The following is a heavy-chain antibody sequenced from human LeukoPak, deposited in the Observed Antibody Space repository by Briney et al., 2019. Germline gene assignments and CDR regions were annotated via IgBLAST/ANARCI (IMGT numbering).Heavy chain of an antibody. V-gene: IGHV1-2*02. D-gene: IGHD3-22*01. J-gene: IGHJ4*02. CDR2: INPNSGGT. CDR1: GYTFTSYY. Sequence: ASVKVSCKASGYTFTSYYIDWVRQAPGQGLEWMGWINPNSGGTNYAQKFQGRVTMTRDTSISTAYMELSRLRSDDTAVYYCARDGLDNEKSYYYDSSGYYYWGQGTLVTVSS. CDR3: ARDGLDNEKSYYYDSSGYYY.